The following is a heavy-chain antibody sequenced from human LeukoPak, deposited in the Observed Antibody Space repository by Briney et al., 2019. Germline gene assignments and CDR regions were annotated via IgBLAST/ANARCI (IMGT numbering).Heavy chain of an antibody. D-gene: IGHD3-22*01. Sequence: GALRLSCAASGFTFSSYGMSWVRQAPGKGLEWVSAISSSGSTIYYADSVKGRFTISRDNAKNSLYLQMNSLRAEDTAVYYCRYYDSSGYRDYWGQGTLVTVSS. V-gene: IGHV3-48*04. CDR1: GFTFSSYG. J-gene: IGHJ4*02. CDR2: ISSSGSTI. CDR3: RYYDSSGYRDY.